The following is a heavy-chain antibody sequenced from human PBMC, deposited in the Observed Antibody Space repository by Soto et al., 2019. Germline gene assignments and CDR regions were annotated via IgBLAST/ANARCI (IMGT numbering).Heavy chain of an antibody. Sequence: QIQLVQFGPEVRKPGTPVKVSCKASGFTFSSCGIHWVRQARGQRLEWIGWIVVGSGNTNYAQKFQERVTITRDVSTNTAYMELTSLRSDDMAVYYCAIDLAPTDPYNWFEPWGQGTLVTISS. CDR2: IVVGSGNT. CDR3: AIDLAPTDPYNWFEP. J-gene: IGHJ5*02. CDR1: GFTFSSCG. D-gene: IGHD1-1*01. V-gene: IGHV1-58*02.